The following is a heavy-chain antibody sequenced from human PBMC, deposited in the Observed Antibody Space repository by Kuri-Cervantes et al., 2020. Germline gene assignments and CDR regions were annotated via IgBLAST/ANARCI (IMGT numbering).Heavy chain of an antibody. CDR3: AKDRRSKWATDH. V-gene: IGHV3-30*02. Sequence: GGSLRLSCAASGFTFSSYGMHWVRQAPGKGLEWVAVISNDGSSYYYADSVKGRLTISRDNSKNTLYLQMNSLRPDGTAVYYCAKDRRSKWATDHWGQGTLVTVYS. D-gene: IGHD1-26*01. CDR2: ISNDGSSY. CDR1: GFTFSSYG. J-gene: IGHJ4*02.